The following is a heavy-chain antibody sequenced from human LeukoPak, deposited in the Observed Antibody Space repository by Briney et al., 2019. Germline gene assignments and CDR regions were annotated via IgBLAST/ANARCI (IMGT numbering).Heavy chain of an antibody. CDR3: VRGLVEMATITHFDY. CDR2: IYISGST. D-gene: IGHD5-24*01. V-gene: IGHV4-4*07. CDR1: GGSISSYY. Sequence: KPSETLSLTCTVSGGSISSYYWSWIRQSAGKGLEWIGRIYISGSTSYNPSLRSRVTISVDTSKNQFSLKLSSVTAADTAVYYCVRGLVEMATITHFDYWGQGALVTVSS. J-gene: IGHJ4*02.